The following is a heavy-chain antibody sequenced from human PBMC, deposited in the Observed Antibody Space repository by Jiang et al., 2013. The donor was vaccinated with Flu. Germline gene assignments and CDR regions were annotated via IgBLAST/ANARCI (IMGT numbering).Heavy chain of an antibody. CDR2: IYWDDDK. CDR3: ARSSRRQYSTSSNWFDP. CDR1: GLSLTTSGVG. V-gene: IGHV2-5*02. D-gene: IGHD6-13*01. Sequence: KPTQTLTLTCTVSGLSLTTSGVGVGWIRQPPGKALEWLALIYWDDDKRYSPSLKTRLTITKDTSKNQVVLTMTNMDPLDTATYYCARSSRRQYSTSSNWFDPWGQGTLVTVSS. J-gene: IGHJ5*02.